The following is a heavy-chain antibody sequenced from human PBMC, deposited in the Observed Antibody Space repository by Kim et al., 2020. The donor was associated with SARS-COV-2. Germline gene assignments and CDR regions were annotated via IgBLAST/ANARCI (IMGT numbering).Heavy chain of an antibody. CDR1: GFSFSDHY. Sequence: GGSLRLSCATSGFSFSDHYIDWVRQAPGKGLEWVGRSRNKANSYSTAFAASVQGRFSISRDDSNNSLYLQMNSLKIEDTAVYYCTRTYYYTSSGPKDDF. J-gene: IGHJ4*01. V-gene: IGHV3-72*01. CDR2: SRNKANSYST. CDR3: TRTYYYTSSGPKDDF. D-gene: IGHD3-22*01.